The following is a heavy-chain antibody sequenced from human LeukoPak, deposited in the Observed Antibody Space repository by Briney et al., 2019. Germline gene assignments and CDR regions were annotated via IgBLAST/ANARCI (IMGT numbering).Heavy chain of an antibody. D-gene: IGHD5-18*01. CDR1: GFTFSSYS. CDR2: ISSSSSYI. Sequence: GGSLRLSCAASGFTFSSYSMNWVRQAPGKGLEWASSISSSSSYIYYADSVKGRFTISRDNAKNSLYLQMNSLRAEDTAVYYCARVSVDTAMVTPSGFDYWGQGTLVTVSS. CDR3: ARVSVDTAMVTPSGFDY. J-gene: IGHJ4*02. V-gene: IGHV3-21*01.